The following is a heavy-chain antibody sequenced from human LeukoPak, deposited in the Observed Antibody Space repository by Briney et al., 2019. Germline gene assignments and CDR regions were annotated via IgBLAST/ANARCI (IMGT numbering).Heavy chain of an antibody. CDR3: TTWVEEPPLVFDI. CDR2: IKSKTDGGTT. D-gene: IGHD2-15*01. J-gene: IGHJ3*02. V-gene: IGHV3-15*01. Sequence: PGGSLRLSCAASGFTFSNAWMTWVRQGPGKGLEWVGRIKSKTDGGTTDYAAPVKGRFTISRDDSKNTLYLQMNSLKTEDTAVYYCTTWVEEPPLVFDIWGQGTMLTVSS. CDR1: GFTFSNAW.